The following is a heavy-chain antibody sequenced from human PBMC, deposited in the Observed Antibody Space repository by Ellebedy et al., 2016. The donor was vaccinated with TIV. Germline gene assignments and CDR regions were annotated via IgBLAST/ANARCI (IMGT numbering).Heavy chain of an antibody. CDR2: MSPDTGKT. J-gene: IGHJ5*02. CDR1: GPTFNNYP. V-gene: IGHV1-8*01. CDR3: TRGGTKGENNWFDP. D-gene: IGHD3-10*01. Sequence: AASVKVSCKASGPTFNNYPITWVRQATGQGLEWMGWMSPDTGKTGCAQKFQGRVTMTRNTSISTAYLELNSLTSEDTAVYYCTRGGTKGENNWFDPWGQGTLVIVSS.